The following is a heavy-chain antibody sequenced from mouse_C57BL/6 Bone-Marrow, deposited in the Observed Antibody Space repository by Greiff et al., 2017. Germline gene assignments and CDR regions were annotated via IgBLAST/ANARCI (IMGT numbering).Heavy chain of an antibody. CDR1: GYTFTDYN. CDR3: AREGTDGSSYRWYVDV. V-gene: IGHV1-18*01. J-gene: IGHJ1*03. CDR2: INPNNGGT. Sequence: EVQLQESGPELVKPGASVKIPCKASGYTFTDYNMDWVKQSHGKSLEWIGDINPNNGGTIYNQKFKGKATLTVDKSSSTAYMELRSLTSEDTAVYYCAREGTDGSSYRWYVDVWGTGTTVTVSS. D-gene: IGHD1-1*01.